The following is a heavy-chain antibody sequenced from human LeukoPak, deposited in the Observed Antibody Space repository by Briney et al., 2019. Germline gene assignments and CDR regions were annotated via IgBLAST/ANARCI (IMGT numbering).Heavy chain of an antibody. D-gene: IGHD3-3*01. V-gene: IGHV3-9*01. CDR2: ISWNSGSI. CDR3: AKGRSNTYYDFWSGYYGWFDP. CDR1: GFTFDDYA. Sequence: GGSLRLSCAASGFTFDDYAMHWVRHAPGKGLEWVSGISWNSGSIGYADSVKGRFTISGDNAKNSLYLQMNSLRAEDTALYYCAKGRSNTYYDFWSGYYGWFDPWGQGTLVTVSS. J-gene: IGHJ5*02.